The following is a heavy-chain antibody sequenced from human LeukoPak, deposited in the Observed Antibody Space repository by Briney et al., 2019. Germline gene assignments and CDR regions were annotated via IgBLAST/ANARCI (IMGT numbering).Heavy chain of an antibody. D-gene: IGHD2-15*01. Sequence: GGSLRLSCAASGFTFSSYSMNWVRQAPGKGLEWVSYISSSSSTIYYVDSVKGRFTISRDNSKNTLFLQMNSLRAEDTAVYYCTTDPGWLYFQHWGQGTLVTVSS. CDR3: TTDPGWLYFQH. J-gene: IGHJ1*01. CDR1: GFTFSSYS. V-gene: IGHV3-48*01. CDR2: ISSSSSTI.